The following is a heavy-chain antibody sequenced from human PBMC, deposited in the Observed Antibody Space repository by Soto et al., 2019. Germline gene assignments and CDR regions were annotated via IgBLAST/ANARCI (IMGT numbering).Heavy chain of an antibody. Sequence: GGSLRLSCAASGFTFSSYAMHWVRQAPGKGLEWVAVISYDGSNKYYADSVKGRFTISRDNSKNTLYLQMNSLRAEDTAVYYCARDTQPKDPITIFGVASYYFDYWGQGTLVTVSS. J-gene: IGHJ4*02. CDR1: GFTFSSYA. D-gene: IGHD3-3*01. CDR2: ISYDGSNK. V-gene: IGHV3-30-3*01. CDR3: ARDTQPKDPITIFGVASYYFDY.